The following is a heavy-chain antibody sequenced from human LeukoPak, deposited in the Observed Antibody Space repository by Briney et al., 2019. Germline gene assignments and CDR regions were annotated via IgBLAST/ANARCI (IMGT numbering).Heavy chain of an antibody. CDR2: ISYDGSNK. D-gene: IGHD1-26*01. J-gene: IGHJ4*02. V-gene: IGHV3-30-3*01. CDR3: ARDLDSGSYFNIVPDY. CDR1: GFTFSSYA. Sequence: GGSLRLSCAASGFTFSSYAMHWVRQAPGKGLEWVAVISYDGSNKYYADSVKGRFTISRDNSKNTLYLQMNSLRAEDTAVYYCARDLDSGSYFNIVPDYWGXGTLVTVSS.